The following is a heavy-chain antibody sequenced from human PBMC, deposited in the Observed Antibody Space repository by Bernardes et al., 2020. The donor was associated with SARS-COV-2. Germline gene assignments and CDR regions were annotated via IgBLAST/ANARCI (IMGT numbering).Heavy chain of an antibody. CDR1: GGSISSYY. D-gene: IGHD5-12*01. Sequence: SETLSLTCTVSGGSISSYYWSWIRQPPGKGLEWIGYIYYSGSTNYNPSLKSRVTISVDTSKNQFSLKLSSVTAADTAVYYCARARGDGYNPGGMDVWGQGTTVTVSS. CDR2: IYYSGST. CDR3: ARARGDGYNPGGMDV. V-gene: IGHV4-59*01. J-gene: IGHJ6*02.